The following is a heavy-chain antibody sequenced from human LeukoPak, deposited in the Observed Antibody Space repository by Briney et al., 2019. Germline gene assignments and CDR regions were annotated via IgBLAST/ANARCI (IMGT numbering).Heavy chain of an antibody. D-gene: IGHD3-9*01. J-gene: IGHJ4*02. CDR1: GYTFTSYG. CDR2: ISAYNGNT. V-gene: IGHV1-18*01. CDR3: ARGALSGKYFDWLTHFAY. Sequence: ASVKVSCKASGYTFTSYGISWVRQAPGQGLEWMGWISAYNGNTNYAQKLQGRVTMTTDTSTSTAYMELRSLRSDDTAVYYCARGALSGKYFDWLTHFAYWAKGTLVTVPS.